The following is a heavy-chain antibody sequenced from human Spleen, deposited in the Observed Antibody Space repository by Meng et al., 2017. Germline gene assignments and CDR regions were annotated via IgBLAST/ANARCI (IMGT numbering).Heavy chain of an antibody. CDR1: GGTISGYY. J-gene: IGHJ4*02. CDR2: INDSGST. CDR3: ARTIGVEYSSSWYYFDY. V-gene: IGHV4-34*01. D-gene: IGHD6-13*01. Sequence: VQLQQGGAGLWKPSETLSLTCAVYGGTISGYYWSWIRQPPGKGLEWIGEINDSGSTNYNPSLKSRVTISKDTSKNQFSLKLSSVTAADTAVYYCARTIGVEYSSSWYYFDYWGQGTLVTVSS.